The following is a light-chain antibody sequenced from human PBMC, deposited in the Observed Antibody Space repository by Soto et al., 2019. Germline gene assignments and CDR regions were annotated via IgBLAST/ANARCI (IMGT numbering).Light chain of an antibody. CDR3: SSYTSTTTRV. CDR2: EGN. Sequence: ALTQPASVSGSPGQSITTSCTASSSHIGSSNLVSWYQHHSGKAPKLIIYEGNKRPSGVSNRFSGSKSGNTATLTISGLQAEDEADYYCSSYTSTTTRVFGTGTKVTVL. J-gene: IGLJ1*01. CDR1: SSHIGSSNL. V-gene: IGLV2-14*02.